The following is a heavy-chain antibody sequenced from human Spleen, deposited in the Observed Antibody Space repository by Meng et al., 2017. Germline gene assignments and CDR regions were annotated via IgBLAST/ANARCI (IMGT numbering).Heavy chain of an antibody. D-gene: IGHD6-13*01. CDR2: ISWDGGST. V-gene: IGHV3-43D*03. Sequence: GESLKISCAASGFSFDDSAMYWVRQAPGMGLEWVSLISWDGGSTDYADSVKGRFTISRDNSKNSLYLQMNSLRAEDTALYYCAKAGQLENYWYFDLWGRGTLVTVSS. CDR1: GFSFDDSA. J-gene: IGHJ2*01. CDR3: AKAGQLENYWYFDL.